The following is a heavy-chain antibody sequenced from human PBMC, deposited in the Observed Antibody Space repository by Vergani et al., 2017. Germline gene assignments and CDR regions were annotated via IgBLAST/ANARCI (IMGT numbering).Heavy chain of an antibody. D-gene: IGHD5-12*01. V-gene: IGHV1-69*12. CDR3: ARGERPRYSGRVTPHNWFDP. CDR1: GGTFSSYA. CDR2: IIPIFGTA. J-gene: IGHJ5*02. Sequence: QVQLVQSGAEVKKPGSSVKVSCKASGGTFSSYAISWVRQAPGQGLEWMGGIIPIFGTANYARKFQGRVTITADESTSTAYMELSSLRSEDTAVYYCARGERPRYSGRVTPHNWFDPWGQGTLVTVSS.